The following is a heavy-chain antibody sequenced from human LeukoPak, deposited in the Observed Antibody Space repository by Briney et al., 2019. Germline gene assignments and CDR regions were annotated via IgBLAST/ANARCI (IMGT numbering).Heavy chain of an antibody. CDR3: ARQADYGDYYVDY. Sequence: SETLSLTCTVSGGSISSYYWSWIRQPPGKGLEWIGYIYYSGSTNYNPSLKSRVTISVDTSKNQFSLKLSSVTAADTAVYYCARQADYGDYYVDYWGQGTLVTVSS. D-gene: IGHD4-17*01. J-gene: IGHJ4*02. CDR1: GGSISSYY. V-gene: IGHV4-59*08. CDR2: IYYSGST.